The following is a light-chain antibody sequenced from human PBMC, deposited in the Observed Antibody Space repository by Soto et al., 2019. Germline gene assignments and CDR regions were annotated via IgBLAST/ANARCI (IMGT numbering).Light chain of an antibody. CDR2: AAT. J-gene: IGKJ4*01. V-gene: IGKV1-16*01. Sequence: DIQMTQSPSSVSASVGDRVTMTCRASRAISNYVAWFQQKPGQAPKSLIHAATNLQSGTPSRFSGSGSGTDFSLTISSLQPEDFATYYCQRYDSYPVTFGGGTNVEIK. CDR3: QRYDSYPVT. CDR1: RAISNY.